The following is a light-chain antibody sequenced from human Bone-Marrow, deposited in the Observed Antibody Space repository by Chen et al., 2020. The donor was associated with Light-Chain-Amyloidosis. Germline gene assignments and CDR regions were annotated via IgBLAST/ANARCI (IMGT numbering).Light chain of an antibody. CDR2: DVS. V-gene: IGLV2-14*03. J-gene: IGLJ2*01. Sequence: QSALTQPASVSGSPGQSLTISCPGTSSDVGGYKRVSWYQQHPGKATKLMIYDVSNRPSGVSSRFSGSKSGNTASLTISGLQAEDEADYYCSSYTSSRTLVFGGGTKLTVL. CDR1: SSDVGGYKR. CDR3: SSYTSSRTLV.